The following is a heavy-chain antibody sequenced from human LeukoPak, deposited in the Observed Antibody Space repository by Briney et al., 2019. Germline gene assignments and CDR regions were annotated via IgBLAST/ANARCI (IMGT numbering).Heavy chain of an antibody. Sequence: GGSLRLSCEVSGFTFSSYAMSWVRQAPGKGLEWVSAISGSGGTTYYADSVKGRFTISRDNSKNTLYLQMNSLRAEDTAVYYCARADYYDSSGYNDYWGQGTLVTVSS. CDR3: ARADYYDSSGYNDY. CDR2: ISGSGGTT. CDR1: GFTFSSYA. J-gene: IGHJ4*02. D-gene: IGHD3-22*01. V-gene: IGHV3-23*01.